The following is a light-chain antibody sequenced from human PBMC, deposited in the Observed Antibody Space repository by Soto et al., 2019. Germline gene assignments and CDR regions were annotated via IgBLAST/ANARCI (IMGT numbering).Light chain of an antibody. Sequence: QSALTQPSSVSGSPGQSITISCTGSSSDAGYNYVSWYQQHPGKAPKLMIFEVSNRPSGVPIRFSGSKSGNTASLTISGLQAEDEADYYCSSYTSSSTSVLFGGGTKLTVL. J-gene: IGLJ2*01. CDR3: SSYTSSSTSVL. CDR2: EVS. V-gene: IGLV2-14*01. CDR1: SSDAGYNY.